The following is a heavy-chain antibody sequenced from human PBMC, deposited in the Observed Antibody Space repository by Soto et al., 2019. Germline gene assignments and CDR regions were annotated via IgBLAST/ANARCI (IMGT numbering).Heavy chain of an antibody. CDR2: IYSGGST. J-gene: IGHJ4*02. CDR3: ARAEVDYGDYVVLGSLDY. CDR1: GFTVSSNY. D-gene: IGHD4-17*01. Sequence: GGSLRLSCAASGFTVSSNYMSWVRQAPGKGLEWVSVIYSGGSTYYADSVKGRFTISRDNSKNTLYLQMNSLRAEDTAVYYCARAEVDYGDYVVLGSLDYWGQGTLVTVSS. V-gene: IGHV3-66*01.